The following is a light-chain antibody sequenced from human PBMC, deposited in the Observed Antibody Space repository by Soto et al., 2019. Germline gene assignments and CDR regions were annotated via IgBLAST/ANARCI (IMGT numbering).Light chain of an antibody. V-gene: IGKV3-15*01. CDR1: QSVSSSY. Sequence: ESVVSRAPGTLALSQGERARLSCRASQSVSSSYLAWYQQKPGQAPRLLIYGASTRATGVPARFSGSGSGTEFTLTISTLQSEDFAVYYCQQYDNWPPLTFGGGTKVDIK. CDR3: QQYDNWPPLT. J-gene: IGKJ4*01. CDR2: GAS.